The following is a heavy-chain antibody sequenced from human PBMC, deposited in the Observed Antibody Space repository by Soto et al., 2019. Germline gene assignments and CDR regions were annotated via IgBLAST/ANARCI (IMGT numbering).Heavy chain of an antibody. V-gene: IGHV1-2*02. D-gene: IGHD3-10*01. CDR1: GYTFTGYY. CDR3: ARDLAPVLLWFGEPHPSDAFDI. J-gene: IGHJ3*02. Sequence: GASVKVSCKASGYTFTGYYMHWVRQAPGQGLEWMGWINPNSGGTNYAQKFQGRVTMTRDTSISTAYMELSRLRSDDTAVYYCARDLAPVLLWFGEPHPSDAFDIWGQGTMVTVSS. CDR2: INPNSGGT.